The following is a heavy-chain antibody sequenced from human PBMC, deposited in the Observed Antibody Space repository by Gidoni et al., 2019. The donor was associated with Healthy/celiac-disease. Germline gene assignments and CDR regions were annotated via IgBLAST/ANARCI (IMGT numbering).Heavy chain of an antibody. CDR2: IYYSGST. CDR3: ARQPRVRGVISHNWFDP. D-gene: IGHD3-10*01. Sequence: QLQLQESGPGLVKPSETLSLTCTVSGGSISSSSYYWGWIRQPPGKGLEWIGSIYYSGSTYYNPSLKSRVTISVDTSKNQFSRKLSSVTAADTAVYYCARQPRVRGVISHNWFDPWGQGTLVTVSS. V-gene: IGHV4-39*01. J-gene: IGHJ5*02. CDR1: GGSISSSSYY.